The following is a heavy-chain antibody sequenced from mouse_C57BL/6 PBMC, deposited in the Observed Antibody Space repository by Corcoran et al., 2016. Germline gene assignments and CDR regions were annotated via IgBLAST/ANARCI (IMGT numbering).Heavy chain of an antibody. J-gene: IGHJ1*03. CDR1: GYSFTDYN. Sequence: EVQLQPSGPELVKLGASVKIPCKASGYSFTDYNKDWEKQSHGKRIEWIGDINPNNGGTIYNQKFKGKATLTVDQSSSTAYMELRSLTSEDTAVDYCARSGDYDVYWAIDVWGTGTTVTVSS. CDR2: INPNNGGT. V-gene: IGHV1-18*01. CDR3: ARSGDYDVYWAIDV. D-gene: IGHD2-4*01.